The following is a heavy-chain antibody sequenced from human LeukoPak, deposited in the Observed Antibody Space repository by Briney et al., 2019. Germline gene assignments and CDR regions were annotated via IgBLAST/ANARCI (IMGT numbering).Heavy chain of an antibody. V-gene: IGHV3-74*01. J-gene: IGHJ4*02. CDR2: INSDATST. D-gene: IGHD6-13*01. Sequence: GGSLRLSCAASGFTVSSNYMSWVRQAPGKGLVWVSRINSDATSTSYADSVRGRFTISRDDAKNTMYLQMNSLRAEDTAMYYCVRGSPGYSSSWHAYWGQGTLVTVSS. CDR3: VRGSPGYSSSWHAY. CDR1: GFTVSSNY.